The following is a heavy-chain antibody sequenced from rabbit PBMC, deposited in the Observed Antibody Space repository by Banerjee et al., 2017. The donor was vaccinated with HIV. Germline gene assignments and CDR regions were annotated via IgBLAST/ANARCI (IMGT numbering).Heavy chain of an antibody. CDR1: GFSFSDKYV. CDR3: TRDAGSSYYTGLYYFNL. J-gene: IGHJ4*01. Sequence: QEQLEESGGDLVKPGRSLTLTCTASGFSFSDKYVMCWVRQAPGKGLEWIGCINTNSGNTVYASWAKGRFTISKTSSTTVTLQMTSLTAADTATYFCTRDAGSSYYTGLYYFNLWGQGTLVTVS. V-gene: IGHV1S45*01. D-gene: IGHD8-1*01. CDR2: INTNSGNT.